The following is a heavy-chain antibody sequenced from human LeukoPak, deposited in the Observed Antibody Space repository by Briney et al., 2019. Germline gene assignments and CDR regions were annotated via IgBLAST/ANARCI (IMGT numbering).Heavy chain of an antibody. V-gene: IGHV1-2*02. Sequence: ASVKVSCKASGYTFAGYYMHWVRQAPGQGAEWMGWISPNSGDTNYAQKFQGRVTMTRDSSITTAYMELSRLRSDDTAMYYCARGREPVYFFDYWGQGTLVTVSS. CDR3: ARGREPVYFFDY. CDR2: ISPNSGDT. D-gene: IGHD1-26*01. CDR1: GYTFAGYY. J-gene: IGHJ4*02.